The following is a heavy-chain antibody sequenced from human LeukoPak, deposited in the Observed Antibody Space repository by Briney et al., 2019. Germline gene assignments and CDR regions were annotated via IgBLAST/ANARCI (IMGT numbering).Heavy chain of an antibody. V-gene: IGHV4-59*09. Sequence: XWIGYIYHSGSTNYNPSLKSRVTISVDTSKNQFSLKLSSVTAADTAVYYCARGGGYASPIGYWGQGALVTVSS. D-gene: IGHD5-12*01. CDR2: IYHSGST. CDR3: ARGGGYASPIGY. J-gene: IGHJ4*02.